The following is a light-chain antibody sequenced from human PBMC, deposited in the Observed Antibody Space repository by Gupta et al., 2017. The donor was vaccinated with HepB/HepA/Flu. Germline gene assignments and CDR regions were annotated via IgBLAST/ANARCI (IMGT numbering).Light chain of an antibody. J-gene: IGKJ5*01. V-gene: IGKV1-9*01. CDR3: QHRHSYPIT. Sequence: DIQLTQSPSFLSASVGDRVTITCRASQGISNYLAWYQQKPGKSPKLLIYTASALESGVPSRFSGSGSGTEFTLTIDSLQPEDFATYYCQHRHSYPITVGQGTRLEI. CDR1: QGISNY. CDR2: TAS.